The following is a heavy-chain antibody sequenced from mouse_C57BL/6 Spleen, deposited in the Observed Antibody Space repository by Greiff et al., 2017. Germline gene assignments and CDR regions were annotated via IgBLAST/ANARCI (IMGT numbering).Heavy chain of an antibody. J-gene: IGHJ3*01. CDR1: GFTFSNYW. V-gene: IGHV6-3*01. CDR2: IRLKSDNYAT. Sequence: EVKVEESGGGLVQPGGSMKLSCVASGFTFSNYWMNWVRQSPEKGLEWVAQIRLKSDNYATHYAESVEGRLTISRDDAKSSVYLQMNNLRAEDTGIYYCTDANNYSSFAYWGQGTLVTVSA. D-gene: IGHD5-2*01. CDR3: TDANNYSSFAY.